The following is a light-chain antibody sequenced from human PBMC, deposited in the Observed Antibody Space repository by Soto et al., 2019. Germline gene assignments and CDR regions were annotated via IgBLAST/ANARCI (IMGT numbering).Light chain of an antibody. CDR1: QSVSSY. CDR2: DAS. CDR3: QQYSIWRT. J-gene: IGKJ1*01. Sequence: EIVLTQSPATLSLSPGERATLSCRASQSVSSYLAWYQQKPGQAPRLLIYDASNRATGIPARFSGSGSGTEFTLTISSLHSEDFAVYYCQQYSIWRTFGQGTKVE. V-gene: IGKV3-11*01.